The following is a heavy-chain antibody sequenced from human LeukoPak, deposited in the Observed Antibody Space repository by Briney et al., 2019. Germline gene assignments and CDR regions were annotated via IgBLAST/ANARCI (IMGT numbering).Heavy chain of an antibody. CDR1: GYTFTSYG. CDR3: ARDRGDYGDYDRLDY. J-gene: IGHJ4*02. Sequence: ASVKVSCKASGYTFTSYGISWVRQAPGQGLEWMGWVSAYNGNTNYAQKLQGRVTMTTDTSTSTAYMELRSLRSDDTAVYYCARDRGDYGDYDRLDYWSQGTLVTVSS. D-gene: IGHD4-17*01. V-gene: IGHV1-18*01. CDR2: VSAYNGNT.